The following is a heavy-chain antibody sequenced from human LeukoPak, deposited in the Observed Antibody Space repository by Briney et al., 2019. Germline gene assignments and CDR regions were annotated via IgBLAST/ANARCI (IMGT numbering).Heavy chain of an antibody. CDR1: GFTFSSCA. Sequence: CLRLSQASSGFTFSSCAMQCVSQVPARGWEWGAVISYDGSNKNYADTVKRRFTISRDNSKNTLYLQMNSLRAEDTAVYYCARDHGVVPDAVDYWGQGTLVTVSS. D-gene: IGHD2-2*01. V-gene: IGHV3-30*04. CDR3: ARDHGVVPDAVDY. CDR2: ISYDGSNK. J-gene: IGHJ4*02.